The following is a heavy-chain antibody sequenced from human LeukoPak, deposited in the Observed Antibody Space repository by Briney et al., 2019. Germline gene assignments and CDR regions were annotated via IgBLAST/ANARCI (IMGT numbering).Heavy chain of an antibody. CDR2: INHSGST. V-gene: IGHV4-34*01. CDR1: GGSFSGYY. CDR3: ARGDAFDI. Sequence: SETLSLTCAVYGGSFSGYYWSWIRQPPGKGLEWVGEINHSGSTNYNPSLKSRVTISVDTSKNQFSLKLSSVTAADTAVYYCARGDAFDIWGQGTMVTVSS. J-gene: IGHJ3*02.